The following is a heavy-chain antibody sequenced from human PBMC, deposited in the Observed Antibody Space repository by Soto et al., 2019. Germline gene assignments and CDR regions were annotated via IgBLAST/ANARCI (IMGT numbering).Heavy chain of an antibody. CDR2: IYHTGST. Sequence: QVQLLESGSGLVKPSGTLSLTCAVSRASITDAKWWSWVRQAPGKGLEWIGEIYHTGSTSYNPSLTSRVTISVDKSNNQFLLKLRPVTAADTAVYYCATYDFWSGLFDYWGQGILVTVSP. V-gene: IGHV4-4*02. CDR1: RASITDAKW. J-gene: IGHJ4*02. D-gene: IGHD3-3*01. CDR3: ATYDFWSGLFDY.